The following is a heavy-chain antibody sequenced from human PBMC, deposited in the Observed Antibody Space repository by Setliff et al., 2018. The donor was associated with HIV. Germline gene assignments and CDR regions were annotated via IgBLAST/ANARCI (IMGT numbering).Heavy chain of an antibody. CDR1: GGSISSSSYY. CDR2: IYYSGST. J-gene: IGHJ4*02. D-gene: IGHD6-25*01. CDR3: ARYSPRGYTLTGPY. V-gene: IGHV4-61*05. Sequence: KTSETLSLTCTVSGGSISSSSYYWGWIRQPPGKGLEWIGYIYYSGSTKHNPSLKSRVTISLDTSKNQFSLKLTSVTAADTAVYYCARYSPRGYTLTGPYWGQGTLVTVSS.